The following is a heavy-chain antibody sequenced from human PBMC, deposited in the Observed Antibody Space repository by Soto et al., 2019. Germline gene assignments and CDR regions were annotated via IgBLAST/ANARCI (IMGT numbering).Heavy chain of an antibody. D-gene: IGHD1-26*01. CDR3: ARLLQSDY. CDR2: ISYDGSNK. Sequence: QVQLVESGGGVVQPGRSLRLSCAASGFTFSSYAMHWVRQAPGKGLEWVAVISYDGSNKYYADSVKGRFTISRDNSKNPLYLQMNSLRAEDTAVYYCARLLQSDYWGQGTLVTVSS. CDR1: GFTFSSYA. V-gene: IGHV3-30-3*01. J-gene: IGHJ4*02.